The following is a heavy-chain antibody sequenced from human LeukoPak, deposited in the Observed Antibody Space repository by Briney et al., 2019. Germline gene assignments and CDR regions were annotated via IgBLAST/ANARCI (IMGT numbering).Heavy chain of an antibody. J-gene: IGHJ4*02. CDR1: GFTFSSYS. CDR2: IGSSSSYI. D-gene: IGHD5-12*01. V-gene: IGHV3-21*01. Sequence: GGSLRLSCAASGFTFSSYSMNWVRQAPGKGLEWVSSIGSSSSYIYYADSVKGRFTISRDNAKNSLYLQMNSLRAEDTAVYYCARGLDRGGYNFDYWGQGTLVTVSS. CDR3: ARGLDRGGYNFDY.